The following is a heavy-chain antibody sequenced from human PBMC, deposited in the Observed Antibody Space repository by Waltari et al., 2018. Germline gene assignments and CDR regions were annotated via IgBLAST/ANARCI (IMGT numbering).Heavy chain of an antibody. D-gene: IGHD3-3*01. V-gene: IGHV4-34*01. Sequence: QVQLQQWGAGLLKPSETLSLTCAVYGGSFSGYYWSWIRQPPGKGLDWIGEINHSGSTNYNPSLKSRVTISVDTSKNQFSLKLSSVTAADTAVYYCARGLGAIFGVAVYYYYGMDVWGQGTTVTVSS. CDR2: INHSGST. J-gene: IGHJ6*02. CDR1: GGSFSGYY. CDR3: ARGLGAIFGVAVYYYYGMDV.